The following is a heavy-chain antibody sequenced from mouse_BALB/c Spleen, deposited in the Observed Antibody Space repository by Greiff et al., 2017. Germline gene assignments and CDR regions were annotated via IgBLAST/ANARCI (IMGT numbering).Heavy chain of an antibody. D-gene: IGHD2-10*01. J-gene: IGHJ4*01. CDR1: GFTFSSYA. Sequence: EVHLVESGGGLVKPGGSLKLSCAASGFTFSSYAMSWVRQTPEKRLEWVATISSGGSYTYYPDSVKGRFTISRDNAKNTLYLQMSSLRSEDTAMYYCARHDPTRAMDYWGQGTSVTVSS. CDR3: ARHDPTRAMDY. CDR2: ISSGGSYT. V-gene: IGHV5-9-3*01.